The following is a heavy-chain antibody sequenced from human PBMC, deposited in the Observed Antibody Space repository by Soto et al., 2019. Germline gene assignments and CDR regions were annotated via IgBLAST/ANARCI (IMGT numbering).Heavy chain of an antibody. V-gene: IGHV1-24*01. CDR1: GYTLTELS. J-gene: IGHJ4*02. CDR3: VSDYYDSSGYYASFDY. CDR2: FDPEDGET. Sequence: GSSVQVSCKVSGYTLTELSMHWVRQAPGKGLEWMGGFDPEDGETIYAQKFQGRVTMTEDTSTDTAYMELSSLRSEDTAVYYCVSDYYDSSGYYASFDYWGKGTRVTVSS. D-gene: IGHD3-22*01.